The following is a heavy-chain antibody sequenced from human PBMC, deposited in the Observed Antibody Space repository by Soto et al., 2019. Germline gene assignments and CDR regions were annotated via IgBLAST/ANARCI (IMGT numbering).Heavy chain of an antibody. V-gene: IGHV1-46*01. CDR2: INPSGGST. J-gene: IGHJ4*02. Sequence: GASVKVSCKASGYTFTSYYMHWVRQAPGQGLEWMGIINPSGGSTSYAQKFQGRVTMTRGTSTSTVYMELSSLRSEDTAVYYCAREYYDILTGYYKGLGYFDYWGQGTLVTVSS. D-gene: IGHD3-9*01. CDR1: GYTFTSYY. CDR3: AREYYDILTGYYKGLGYFDY.